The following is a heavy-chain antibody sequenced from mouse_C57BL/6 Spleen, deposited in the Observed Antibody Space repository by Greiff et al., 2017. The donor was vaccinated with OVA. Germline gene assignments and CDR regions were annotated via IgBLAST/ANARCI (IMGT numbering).Heavy chain of an antibody. CDR2: INPNNGGT. CDR3: AREGYSNPLDY. V-gene: IGHV1-26*01. J-gene: IGHJ2*01. Sequence: VQLQQSGPELVKPGASVKISCKASGYTFTDYYMNWVKQSHGKSLEWIGDINPNNGGTSYNQKFKGKATLTVDKSSSTAYMELRSLTSEDSAVYYCAREGYSNPLDYWGQGTTLTVSS. D-gene: IGHD2-5*01. CDR1: GYTFTDYY.